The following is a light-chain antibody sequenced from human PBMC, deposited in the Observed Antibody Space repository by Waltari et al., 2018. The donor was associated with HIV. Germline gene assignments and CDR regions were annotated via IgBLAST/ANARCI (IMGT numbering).Light chain of an antibody. J-gene: IGKJ3*01. CDR1: EGINNY. V-gene: IGKV1-9*01. CDR3: QQLGT. Sequence: DIQMTQPPSSLSASVGDRVTVTCRASEGINNYLAWYQQKPGTAPKLLVYAASTLQNGVPSRFSGRGSGTEFTLTIDSLQPEDFATYYCQQLGTFGPGTTVDIK. CDR2: AAS.